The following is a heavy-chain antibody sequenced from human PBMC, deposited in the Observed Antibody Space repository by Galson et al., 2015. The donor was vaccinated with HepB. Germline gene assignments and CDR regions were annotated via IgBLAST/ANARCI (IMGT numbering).Heavy chain of an antibody. Sequence: SLRLSCAASGFTFSSYAMSWVRQAPGKGLEWVSAISGSGGSTYYADSVKGRFTISRDNSKNTLYLQMNSLRAEDTAVYYCAKDKVVVIAIVEYYFDYWGQGTLVTVSS. CDR2: ISGSGGST. D-gene: IGHD2-21*01. CDR1: GFTFSSYA. J-gene: IGHJ4*02. CDR3: AKDKVVVIAIVEYYFDY. V-gene: IGHV3-23*01.